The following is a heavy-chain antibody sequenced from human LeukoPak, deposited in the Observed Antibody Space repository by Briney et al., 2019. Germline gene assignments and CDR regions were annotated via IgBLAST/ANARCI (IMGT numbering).Heavy chain of an antibody. V-gene: IGHV1-2*02. CDR1: GYTFTGYY. CDR2: INPNSGGT. D-gene: IGHD3-3*01. CDR3: ARSSITIFGVVIGGY. Sequence: ASVKVSCKASGYTFTGYYMHWVRQAPGQGHEWMGWINPNSGGTNYAQKFQGRVTMTRDTSISTAYMELSRLRSDDTAVYYCARSSITIFGVVIGGYWGQGTLVTVSS. J-gene: IGHJ4*02.